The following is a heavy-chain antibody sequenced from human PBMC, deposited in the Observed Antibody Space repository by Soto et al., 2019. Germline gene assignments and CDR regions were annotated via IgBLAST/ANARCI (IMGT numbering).Heavy chain of an antibody. V-gene: IGHV1-2*02. CDR2: ISPKSGAT. CDR1: GYTFTGYY. D-gene: IGHD3-16*01. J-gene: IGHJ4*02. Sequence: QVQLVQYGAEVKESGASVKVSCKASGYTFTGYYIHWVRQAPGQGPEWVGEISPKSGATRYAQKCQGRATMTKDTSITTVYMELSNLSPDDTAVYYCGKGRSGEVGVCYWGQGTLVTVHS. CDR3: GKGRSGEVGVCY.